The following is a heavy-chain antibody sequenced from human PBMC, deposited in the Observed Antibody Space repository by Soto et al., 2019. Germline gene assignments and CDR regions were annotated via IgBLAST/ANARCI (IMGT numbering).Heavy chain of an antibody. CDR3: ARGYPRLHLGELLLEVDY. Sequence: EVQLVESGGGLVQPGGSLRLSCAASGFTFSSYSMNWVRQAPGKGLEWVSYISSSSSTIYYADSVKGRFTISRDNGKNSLYMQMNSRRAEDTAVYYCARGYPRLHLGELLLEVDYWGQGTLVTVSS. CDR2: ISSSSSTI. V-gene: IGHV3-48*01. D-gene: IGHD3-16*02. CDR1: GFTFSSYS. J-gene: IGHJ4*02.